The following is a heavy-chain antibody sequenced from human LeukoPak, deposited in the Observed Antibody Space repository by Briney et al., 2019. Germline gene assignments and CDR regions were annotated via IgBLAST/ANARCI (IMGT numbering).Heavy chain of an antibody. CDR1: GYTFTNYY. V-gene: IGHV1-46*01. CDR2: INASGGGT. CDR3: ARNSGQLWDETYYYGMDV. Sequence: ASVTVSCTASGYTFTNYYMQWVRQAPGQGLEWMGIINASGGGTRYAQKFQGRVTMTRDTSTNTVYMEMSSLRSEDTAVYYCARNSGQLWDETYYYGMDVWGQGTTVTVSS. D-gene: IGHD5-18*01. J-gene: IGHJ6*02.